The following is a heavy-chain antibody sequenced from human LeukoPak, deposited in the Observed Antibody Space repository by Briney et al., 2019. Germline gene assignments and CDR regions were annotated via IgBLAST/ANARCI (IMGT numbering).Heavy chain of an antibody. CDR3: ARHPPSSAGAYDI. D-gene: IGHD3-10*01. V-gene: IGHV4-59*08. CDR1: GGSISGYY. CDR2: VYSGGNT. Sequence: SETLSLTCTVSGGSISGYYCSWVRQPPGKEMEWIGYVYSGGNTNYNPSLKSRVTLSVDTSKNQSSLKLVSVTAADTAVYYCARHPPSSAGAYDIWGQGTMVTVSS. J-gene: IGHJ3*02.